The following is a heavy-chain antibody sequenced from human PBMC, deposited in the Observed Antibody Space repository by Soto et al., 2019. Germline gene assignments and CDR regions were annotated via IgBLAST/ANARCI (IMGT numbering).Heavy chain of an antibody. V-gene: IGHV4-59*01. D-gene: IGHD6-6*01. Sequence: QVQLQESGPGLVKPSETLSLTCTVSGGSISSYYWSWIRQSPGMGLEWIGYIYYSGSTDYNPSLKRRVTISVDTSKKQFSLKLNSVTAADTAVYYCAKGGGTSSTSDWYFELWGRGALVTVSS. J-gene: IGHJ2*01. CDR2: IYYSGST. CDR1: GGSISSYY. CDR3: AKGGGTSSTSDWYFEL.